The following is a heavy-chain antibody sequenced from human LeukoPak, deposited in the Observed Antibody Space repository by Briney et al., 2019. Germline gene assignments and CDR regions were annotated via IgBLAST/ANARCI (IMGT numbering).Heavy chain of an antibody. J-gene: IGHJ6*03. Sequence: GGSLKLSCAASGFTFSSYSMNWVRQAPGKGLEWVSSISSSSSYIYYADSVKGRFTISRDNAKNSLYLQMNSLRAEDTAVYYCARRGPLGYYYYMDVWGKGTTVTISS. CDR3: ARRGPLGYYYYMDV. D-gene: IGHD6-6*01. CDR1: GFTFSSYS. V-gene: IGHV3-21*01. CDR2: ISSSSSYI.